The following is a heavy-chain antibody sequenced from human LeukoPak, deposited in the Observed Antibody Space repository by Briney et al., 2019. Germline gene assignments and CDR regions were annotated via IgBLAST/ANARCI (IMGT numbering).Heavy chain of an antibody. Sequence: SETLSLTCTVSGGSISNDYWSWLRQPPGKGLEWIGYIFYSGSTNYNPSLKSRVTMSVDTSKNQFSLRLSSVTAADTAVYYCAGRVVWYGIYYFDSWGQGTLVTVSS. J-gene: IGHJ4*02. CDR3: AGRVVWYGIYYFDS. V-gene: IGHV4-59*01. CDR1: GGSISNDY. D-gene: IGHD3-3*01. CDR2: IFYSGST.